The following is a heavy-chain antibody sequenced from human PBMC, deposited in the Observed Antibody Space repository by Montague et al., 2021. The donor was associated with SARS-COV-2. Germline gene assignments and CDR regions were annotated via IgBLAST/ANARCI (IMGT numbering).Heavy chain of an antibody. J-gene: IGHJ6*03. Sequence: SLRLSCAASGFTFSGYEMNWVRQAPGKGLEWVSYISSSGSTIYYADSVKGRFTISRDNAKNSLYLQMNSLRAEDTAVYYCAREKARITIFGAPRGYMDVWGIGTTVTVSS. CDR2: ISSSGSTI. D-gene: IGHD3-3*01. V-gene: IGHV3-48*03. CDR3: AREKARITIFGAPRGYMDV. CDR1: GFTFSGYE.